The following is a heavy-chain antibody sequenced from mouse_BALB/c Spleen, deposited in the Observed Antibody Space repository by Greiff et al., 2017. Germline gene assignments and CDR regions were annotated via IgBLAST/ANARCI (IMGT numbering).Heavy chain of an antibody. Sequence: DVQLVESGGGLVQPGGSLKLSCAASGFTFSSYGMSWVRQTPDKRLELVATINSNGGSTYYPDSVKGRFTISRDNAKNTLYLQMSSLKSEDTAMYYCARANWAYAMDYWGQGTSVTVSS. CDR3: ARANWAYAMDY. CDR2: INSNGGST. J-gene: IGHJ4*01. CDR1: GFTFSSYG. D-gene: IGHD4-1*01. V-gene: IGHV5-6-3*01.